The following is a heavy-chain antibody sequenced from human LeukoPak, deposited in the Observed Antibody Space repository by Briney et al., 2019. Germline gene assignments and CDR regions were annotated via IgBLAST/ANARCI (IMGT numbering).Heavy chain of an antibody. Sequence: GGSLRLSCAASGFTFSSYEMNWVRQAPGKGLEWVSYISSSGSTIYYADSVKGRFTISRDNAKNSLYLQMNSLRAEDTAVYYCARESVYCSGGSCYHYMDVWGKGTTVTISS. J-gene: IGHJ6*03. D-gene: IGHD2-15*01. V-gene: IGHV3-48*03. CDR2: ISSSGSTI. CDR3: ARESVYCSGGSCYHYMDV. CDR1: GFTFSSYE.